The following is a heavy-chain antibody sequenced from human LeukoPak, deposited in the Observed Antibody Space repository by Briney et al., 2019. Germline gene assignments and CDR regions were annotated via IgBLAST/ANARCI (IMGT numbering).Heavy chain of an antibody. Sequence: GGSLRLSCAASGFMFSSNWMSWVRLAPGKGLEWVANIKEDGTETYYVDSVKGRFTVSRDNAKNTLYLQMNSLRVEDTAIYYCVRGSEPDRGLDYWGQGTPVTVSS. CDR2: IKEDGTET. J-gene: IGHJ4*02. D-gene: IGHD1-14*01. V-gene: IGHV3-7*04. CDR1: GFMFSSNW. CDR3: VRGSEPDRGLDY.